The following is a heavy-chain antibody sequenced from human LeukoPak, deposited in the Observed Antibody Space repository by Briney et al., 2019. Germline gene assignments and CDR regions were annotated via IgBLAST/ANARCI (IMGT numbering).Heavy chain of an antibody. J-gene: IGHJ4*02. V-gene: IGHV4-39*01. CDR3: ATNALSGYHFDS. Sequence: NTSEPQSLTCTVSGGSINSSSYYWGWIRQPPGKGLERIGSSYYSGSTNYNPSLKSPVTISVCTSTNQLSLKLSTVTAADTSVCYCATNALSGYHFDSWGQGTLVTVSS. CDR2: SYYSGST. CDR1: GGSINSSSYY. D-gene: IGHD3-22*01.